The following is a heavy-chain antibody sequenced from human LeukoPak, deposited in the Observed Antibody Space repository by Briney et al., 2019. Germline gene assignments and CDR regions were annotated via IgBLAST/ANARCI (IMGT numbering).Heavy chain of an antibody. J-gene: IGHJ5*02. Sequence: GASVKVSCKASGYTFTGYYMHWVRQAPGQGLEWMGWINPNSGGTNYAQKFQGRVTMTRDTSISTAYMELSRLRSDDTAVYYCAREQLFWSAGSPPFDFDPWGQGTLVTVSS. CDR2: INPNSGGT. D-gene: IGHD2-8*02. CDR3: AREQLFWSAGSPPFDFDP. V-gene: IGHV1-2*02. CDR1: GYTFTGYY.